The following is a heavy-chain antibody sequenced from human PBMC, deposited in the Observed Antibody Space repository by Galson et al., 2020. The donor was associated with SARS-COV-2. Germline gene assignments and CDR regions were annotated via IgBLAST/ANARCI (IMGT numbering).Heavy chain of an antibody. CDR3: ARGAGSTSSPCDY. V-gene: IGHV3-53*01. J-gene: IGHJ4*02. D-gene: IGHD2-2*01. CDR2: IYSGGAR. CDR1: GFDVSRDY. Sequence: GESLKISCAASGFDVSRDYMSWVRRAPGKGLEWVSAIYSGGARYYADSVRGRFTISRDTSKNTLHLQLNSLRTEDTAVYYCARGAGSTSSPCDYWGQGTLVTVSS.